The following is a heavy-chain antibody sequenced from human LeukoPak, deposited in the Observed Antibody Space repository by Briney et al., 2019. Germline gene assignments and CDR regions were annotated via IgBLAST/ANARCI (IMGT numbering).Heavy chain of an antibody. D-gene: IGHD6-19*01. CDR1: GFSVGTNY. CDR3: TDAVAG. V-gene: IGHV3-66*02. J-gene: IGHJ1*01. CDR2: IYSDGST. Sequence: GGCLRLSCAASGFSVGTNYVTWVRQPPGKGLEWVSVIYSDGSTFYADSVKGRFTISRDNSKNTLYLRMNSLTVEDTAMYYCTDAVAGWGQGTLVTVSS.